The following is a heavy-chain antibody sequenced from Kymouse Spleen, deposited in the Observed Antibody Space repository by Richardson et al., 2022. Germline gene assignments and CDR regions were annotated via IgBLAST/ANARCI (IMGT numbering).Heavy chain of an antibody. V-gene: IGHV3-30*18. CDR1: GFTFSSYG. CDR2: ISYDGSNK. Sequence: QVQLVESGGGVVQPGRSLRLSCAASGFTFSSYGMHWVRQAPGKGLEWVAVISYDGSNKYYADSVKGRFTISRDNSKNTLYLQMNSLRAEDTAVYYCAKGCSSGCPHFDYWGQGTLVTVSS. J-gene: IGHJ4*02. D-gene: IGHD6-19*01. CDR3: AKGCSSGCPHFDY.